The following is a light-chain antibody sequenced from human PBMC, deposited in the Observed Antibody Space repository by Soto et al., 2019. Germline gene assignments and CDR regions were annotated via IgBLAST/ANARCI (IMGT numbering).Light chain of an antibody. CDR1: SSDVGGYNY. J-gene: IGLJ3*02. Sequence: QSALTQPPSASGSPGQSVTISCTGTSSDVGGYNYVSWYQQHPGKDPKLMIYDVSKRPSGVPDRFSGSKSGNTASLTVSGLQAEYEADYYFSSYAGSNNWVFGGGTKLTVL. V-gene: IGLV2-8*01. CDR3: SSYAGSNNWV. CDR2: DVS.